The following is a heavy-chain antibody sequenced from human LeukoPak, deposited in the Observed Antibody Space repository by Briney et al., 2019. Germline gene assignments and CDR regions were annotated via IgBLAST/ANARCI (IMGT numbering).Heavy chain of an antibody. CDR3: ARGFDWLEYYFDY. CDR1: GYTFTGYY. V-gene: IGHV1-2*03. Sequence: LEASVKVSCKASGYTFTGYYIYWVRQAPGQGLEWMGWINPDSGDTNYAQKFQGRVTMTRDTSISTAYMELSRLRSDDTALYFCARGFDWLEYYFDYWGQGTLVTVSS. CDR2: INPDSGDT. D-gene: IGHD3-9*01. J-gene: IGHJ4*02.